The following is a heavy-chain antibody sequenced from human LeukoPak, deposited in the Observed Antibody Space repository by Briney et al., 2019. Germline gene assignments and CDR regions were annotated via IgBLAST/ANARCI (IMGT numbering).Heavy chain of an antibody. CDR1: GFTFSSYA. V-gene: IGHV3-15*01. CDR2: IKSKTDGGTT. Sequence: GGSLRLSCAASGFTFSSYAMSWVRQAPGKGLEWVGRIKSKTDGGTTDYAAPVKGRFTISRDDSKNTLYLQMNSLKTEDTAVYYCTTEIAVALPIGWGQGTLVTVSS. J-gene: IGHJ4*02. CDR3: TTEIAVALPIG. D-gene: IGHD6-19*01.